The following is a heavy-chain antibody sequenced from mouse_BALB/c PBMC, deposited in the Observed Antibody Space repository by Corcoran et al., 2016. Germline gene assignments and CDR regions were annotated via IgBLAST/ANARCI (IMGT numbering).Heavy chain of an antibody. CDR3: AREPYARDY. CDR2: INTYTGEP. V-gene: IGHV9-3-1*01. J-gene: IGHJ4*01. Sequence: QIRLVQSGPELKKPGETVKISCKASGYTLTNYGMNWVKQAPGKGLKWMGWINTYTGEPTYADDFKGRFAFSFETSASTAYLQINNLKNEDTATYFCAREPYARDYWGQGTSVTVSS. CDR1: GYTLTNYG.